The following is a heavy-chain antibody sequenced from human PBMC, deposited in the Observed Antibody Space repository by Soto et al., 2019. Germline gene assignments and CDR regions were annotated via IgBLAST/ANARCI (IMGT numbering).Heavy chain of an antibody. CDR3: ARGGFTMVRGVIYYFDY. V-gene: IGHV1-69*06. D-gene: IGHD3-10*01. CDR2: IIPIFGTA. Sequence: QVQLVQSGAEVKKPGSSVKVSCKASGGTFSSYAISWVRQAPGQGLEWLGGIIPIFGTANYAQKFQGRVTITADKSTSTAYMELSSLRSEDTAVYYCARGGFTMVRGVIYYFDYWGQGTLVTVSS. CDR1: GGTFSSYA. J-gene: IGHJ4*02.